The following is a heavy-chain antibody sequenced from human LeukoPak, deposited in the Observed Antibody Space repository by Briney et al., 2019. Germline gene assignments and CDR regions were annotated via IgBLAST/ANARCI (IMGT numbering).Heavy chain of an antibody. D-gene: IGHD6-13*01. CDR1: GGSFSGYY. J-gene: IGHJ5*02. Sequence: SETLSLTCAVYGGSFSGYYWSWIRQPPGKGLEWIGEINHSGSTNYNPSLKSRVTISVDTSKNQFSLKLSSVTAADTAVYYCAGVGQQLVNWFDPWGQGTLVTVSS. CDR2: INHSGST. V-gene: IGHV4-34*01. CDR3: AGVGQQLVNWFDP.